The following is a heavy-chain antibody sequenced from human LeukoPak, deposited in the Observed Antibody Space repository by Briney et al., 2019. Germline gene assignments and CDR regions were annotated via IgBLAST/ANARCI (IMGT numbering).Heavy chain of an antibody. CDR1: GFTFSSYS. Sequence: GGSLRLSCAASGFTFSSYSMKWVRQAPAKGLEWVSYISSSSSTIYYPDSVKGRFTISRDNAENSLYLQMNSLRAEDTAVYYCARVLNKINYDSSVYYGYWGQGSLVTVSS. J-gene: IGHJ4*02. CDR2: ISSSSSTI. D-gene: IGHD3-22*01. V-gene: IGHV3-48*01. CDR3: ARVLNKINYDSSVYYGY.